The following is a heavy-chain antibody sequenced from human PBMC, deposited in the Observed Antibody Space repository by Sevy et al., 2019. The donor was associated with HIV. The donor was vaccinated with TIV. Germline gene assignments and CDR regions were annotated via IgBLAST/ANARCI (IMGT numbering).Heavy chain of an antibody. Sequence: SETLSLTCTVSGVSISSYYWNWIRQSPGKGLEWIGYIYYSGSTNYNPSLKSRVTMSVDTSKNQVSLKLTSVTAADTAMYFCARYYYDSSGPGSWFDPWGQGTLVTVSS. V-gene: IGHV4-59*01. CDR3: ARYYYDSSGPGSWFDP. CDR1: GVSISSYY. D-gene: IGHD3-22*01. J-gene: IGHJ5*02. CDR2: IYYSGST.